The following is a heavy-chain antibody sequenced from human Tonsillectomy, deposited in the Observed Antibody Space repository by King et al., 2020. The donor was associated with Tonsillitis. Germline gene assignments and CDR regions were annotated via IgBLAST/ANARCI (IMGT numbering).Heavy chain of an antibody. CDR2: MNPNSGDT. CDR3: ARAFCGGDCWLTY. CDR1: GYTFTTYD. D-gene: IGHD2-21*01. J-gene: IGHJ4*02. Sequence: QLVQSGAEVKKPGASVKVSCKASGYTFTTYDIYWVRQATGQGLVWMGWMNPNSGDTGYEQKFQGRVTMTRNTSISTAYMELSSLRSEDTAVYYCARAFCGGDCWLTYWGQGTLVTVSS. V-gene: IGHV1-8*01.